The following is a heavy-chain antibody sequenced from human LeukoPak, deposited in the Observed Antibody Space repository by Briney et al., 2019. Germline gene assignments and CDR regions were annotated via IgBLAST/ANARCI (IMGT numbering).Heavy chain of an antibody. Sequence: KPSETLSLTCTVSGGSISSNYWNWIRQPPGRGLEWIAYIYYSGSTSHNPSLKSRVTISVDTSKNQFSLKLSSVTAADTAVYYCARELSSSSSMDVWGKGTTVTVSS. CDR1: GGSISSNY. V-gene: IGHV4-59*01. CDR2: IYYSGST. J-gene: IGHJ6*04. D-gene: IGHD6-6*01. CDR3: ARELSSSSSMDV.